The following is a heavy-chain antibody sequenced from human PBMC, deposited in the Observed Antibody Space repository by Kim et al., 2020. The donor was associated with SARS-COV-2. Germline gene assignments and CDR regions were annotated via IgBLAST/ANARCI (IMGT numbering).Heavy chain of an antibody. J-gene: IGHJ5*02. V-gene: IGHV4-34*01. CDR1: GGSFSGYY. D-gene: IGHD3-9*01. Sequence: SETLSLTCAVYGGSFSGYYWSWIRQPPGKGLEWIGEINHSGSTNYNPSLKSRVTISVDTSKNQFSLKLSSVTAADTAVYYCARWVGIYFDWLWGFDEPRTNWFDPWGQGTLVTVSS. CDR3: ARWVGIYFDWLWGFDEPRTNWFDP. CDR2: INHSGST.